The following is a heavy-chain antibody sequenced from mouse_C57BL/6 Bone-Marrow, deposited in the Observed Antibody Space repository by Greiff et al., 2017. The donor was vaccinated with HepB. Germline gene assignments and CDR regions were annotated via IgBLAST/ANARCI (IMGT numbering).Heavy chain of an antibody. CDR3: TVLYYSNWDYFDY. Sequence: EVKLVESGEGLVKPGGSLKLSCAASGFTFSSYAMSWVRQTPEKRLEWVAYISSGGDYIYYADTVKGRFTISRDNARNTLYLQMSSLKSEDTAMYYCTVLYYSNWDYFDYWGQGTTLTVSS. V-gene: IGHV5-9-1*02. CDR1: GFTFSSYA. J-gene: IGHJ2*01. D-gene: IGHD2-5*01. CDR2: ISSGGDYI.